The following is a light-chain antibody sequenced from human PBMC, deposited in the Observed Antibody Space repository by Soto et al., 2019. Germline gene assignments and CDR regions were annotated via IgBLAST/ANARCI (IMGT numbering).Light chain of an antibody. Sequence: QSALTQPPSASGSPGQSVTISCTGTSSDVGGYKYVSWYQQHPGKAPKLMIFEVNKRPSGVPDRFSGSKSGNTASLTVSGLQAEHEADYYCSSYAGSNNLGVFGTGTKLTVL. CDR3: SSYAGSNNLGV. J-gene: IGLJ1*01. CDR2: EVN. CDR1: SSDVGGYKY. V-gene: IGLV2-8*01.